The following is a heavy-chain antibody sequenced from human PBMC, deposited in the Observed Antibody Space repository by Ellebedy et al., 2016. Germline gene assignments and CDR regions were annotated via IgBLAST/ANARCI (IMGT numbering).Heavy chain of an antibody. J-gene: IGHJ6*02. CDR2: IKQDGSEK. Sequence: GESLKISXAASGFTFSSYWMSWVRQAPGKELEWVANIKQDGSEKYYVDSVKGRFTISRDNAKNSLYLQMNSLRAEDTAVYYCARDGGGMDVWGQGTTVTVSS. V-gene: IGHV3-7*01. D-gene: IGHD3-16*01. CDR1: GFTFSSYW. CDR3: ARDGGGMDV.